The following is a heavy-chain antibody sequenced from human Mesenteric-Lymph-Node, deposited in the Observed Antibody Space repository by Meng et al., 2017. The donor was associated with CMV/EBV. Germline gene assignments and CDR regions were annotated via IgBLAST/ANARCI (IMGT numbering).Heavy chain of an antibody. D-gene: IGHD2-21*01. Sequence: GESLKISCAASGFTFSSYDMHWVRQATGKGLEWVSAIGTAGDTYYPGSVKGRFTISRENAKNSLYLQMNSLRAGDTAVYYCARDTLSYCGGDCYSDFQHWGQGTLVTVSS. CDR2: IGTAGDT. CDR3: ARDTLSYCGGDCYSDFQH. V-gene: IGHV3-13*01. J-gene: IGHJ1*01. CDR1: GFTFSSYD.